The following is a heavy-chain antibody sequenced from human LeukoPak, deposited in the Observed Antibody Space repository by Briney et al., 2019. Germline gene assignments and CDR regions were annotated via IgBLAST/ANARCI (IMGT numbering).Heavy chain of an antibody. V-gene: IGHV3-7*01. CDR3: ASRYSSSWYYYYYYMDV. J-gene: IGHJ6*03. Sequence: GGSLRLSCAASGFTFSSYWMSWVRQAPGKGLEWVVNIKQDGSEKYYVDSVKGRFTISRDNAKNSLYLQMNSLRAEDTAVYYCASRYSSSWYYYYYYMDVWGKGTTVTVSS. CDR2: IKQDGSEK. D-gene: IGHD6-13*01. CDR1: GFTFSSYW.